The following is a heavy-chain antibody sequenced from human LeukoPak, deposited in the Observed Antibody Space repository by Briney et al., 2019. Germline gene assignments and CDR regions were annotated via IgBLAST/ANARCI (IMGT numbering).Heavy chain of an antibody. CDR1: GYTLTELS. J-gene: IGHJ4*01. D-gene: IGHD6-19*01. CDR3: ATSALAVAPFDY. Sequence: ASVKVSCTVSGYTLTELSVHWVRQAPGKGLEWMGGFNPEDGETIYAQTFQGRVTMTEDTSTNTAYMQLSSLRSEDTAVYYCATSALAVAPFDYWGHGTLVTASS. CDR2: FNPEDGET. V-gene: IGHV1-24*01.